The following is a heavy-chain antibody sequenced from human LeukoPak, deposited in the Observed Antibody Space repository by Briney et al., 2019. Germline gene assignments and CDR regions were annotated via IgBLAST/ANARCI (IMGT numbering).Heavy chain of an antibody. J-gene: IGHJ5*02. CDR1: GGSISSSSYY. CDR2: IYYSGST. CDR3: ARGKQQTNWSDP. V-gene: IGHV4-39*07. Sequence: SETLSLTCTVSGGSISSSSYYWGWIRQPPGKGLEWIGSIYYSGSTYYNPSLKSRVSMSVDTSKNQFSLKLSSVTAADTAVYYCARGKQQTNWSDPWGQGTLVTVSS. D-gene: IGHD6-13*01.